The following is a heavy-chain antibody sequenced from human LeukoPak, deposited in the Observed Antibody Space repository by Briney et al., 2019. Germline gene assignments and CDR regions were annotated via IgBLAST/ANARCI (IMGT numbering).Heavy chain of an antibody. V-gene: IGHV3-23*01. J-gene: IGHJ4*02. CDR1: GFTFSGYA. CDR3: AKDREYTAYDSPLDY. Sequence: GGSLRLSCAASGFTFSGYAMTWVRQAPGKGLEWVSAISGSGGSTYYADSVKGRFTISRDNSKNTLYLQMNSLRAEDTAVYYCAKDREYTAYDSPLDYWGQGTLVTVSS. CDR2: ISGSGGST. D-gene: IGHD5-12*01.